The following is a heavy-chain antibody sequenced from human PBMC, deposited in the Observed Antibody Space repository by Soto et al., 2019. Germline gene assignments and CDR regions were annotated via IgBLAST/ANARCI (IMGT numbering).Heavy chain of an antibody. V-gene: IGHV4-4*07. Sequence: SETLSLTCTVSGESISDYYWSWIRQPAGKGLEWIGRFHNSGNTKSNPSLKSRVAMSADTSKNQFSLSLRSVTAADAAMYYCARMYNSGFYRPEGDYYFYGMDVWGQGTTVTVSS. J-gene: IGHJ6*02. CDR2: FHNSGNT. CDR3: ARMYNSGFYRPEGDYYFYGMDV. D-gene: IGHD6-19*01. CDR1: GESISDYY.